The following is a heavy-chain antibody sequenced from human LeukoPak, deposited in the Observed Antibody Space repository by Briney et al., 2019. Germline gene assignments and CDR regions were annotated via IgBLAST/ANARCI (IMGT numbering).Heavy chain of an antibody. D-gene: IGHD5-12*01. V-gene: IGHV1-69*05. J-gene: IGHJ4*02. CDR1: GGTFSSYA. Sequence: SVKVPCKASGGTFSSYAISWVRQAPGQGLEWMGGIIPIFGTANYAQKFQGRVTITTDESTSTAYMELSSLRSEDTAVYYCASSKGGYDPLDYWGQGTLVTVSS. CDR2: IIPIFGTA. CDR3: ASSKGGYDPLDY.